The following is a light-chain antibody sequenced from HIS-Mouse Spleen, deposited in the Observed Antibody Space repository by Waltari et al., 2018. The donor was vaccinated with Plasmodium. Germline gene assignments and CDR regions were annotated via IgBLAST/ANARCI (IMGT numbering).Light chain of an antibody. Sequence: SYELTLPPSVSVSPGQTSRITCLGDALPKKYAYWYQEKAGQAPVLVIYEDSKRPSGIPERFSGSSSGTMATLTISGAQVEDEADYYCYSTDSSGNHRVFGGGTKLTVL. CDR3: YSTDSSGNHRV. V-gene: IGLV3-10*01. CDR1: ALPKKY. J-gene: IGLJ3*02. CDR2: EDS.